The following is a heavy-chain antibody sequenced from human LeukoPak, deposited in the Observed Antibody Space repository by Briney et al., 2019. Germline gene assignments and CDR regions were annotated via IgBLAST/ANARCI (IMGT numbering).Heavy chain of an antibody. V-gene: IGHV1-18*01. D-gene: IGHD3-3*01. CDR3: ARDWRAYDFWSGYSTRDY. J-gene: IGHJ4*02. Sequence: ASVKVSCKASGGTFSRYSISWVRQAPGQGLEWMGWISAYNGNTNYAQKLQGRVTMTTDTSTSTAYMELRSLRSDDTAVYYCARDWRAYDFWSGYSTRDYWGQGTLVTVSS. CDR2: ISAYNGNT. CDR1: GGTFSRYS.